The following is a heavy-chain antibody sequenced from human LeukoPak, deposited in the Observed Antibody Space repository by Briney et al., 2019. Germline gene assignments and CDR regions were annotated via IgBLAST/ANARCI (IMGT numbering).Heavy chain of an antibody. Sequence: GRSLRLSCAASGFTFSSYAMHWVRQAPGKGLEWVAVISYDGSNKDYADSVKGRFTISRDNSKNTLYLHMNRLRAEDTAVYYCARSYDILTGYSHLDYWGQGTLVTVSS. V-gene: IGHV3-30-3*01. J-gene: IGHJ4*02. CDR1: GFTFSSYA. CDR3: ARSYDILTGYSHLDY. D-gene: IGHD3-9*01. CDR2: ISYDGSNK.